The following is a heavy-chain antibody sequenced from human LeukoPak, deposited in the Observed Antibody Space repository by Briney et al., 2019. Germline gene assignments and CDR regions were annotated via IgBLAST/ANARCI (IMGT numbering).Heavy chain of an antibody. Sequence: PGGSLRLSCAASGFTFSSYGMHWVRQAPGKGLEWVAVIWYDGSNKYYADSVKGRFTISRDNSKNTLYLQMNSLRAEDTAVYYCAGGRRYHFHYWGEGTLVTVSS. CDR3: AGGRRYHFHY. CDR2: IWYDGSNK. D-gene: IGHD1-1*01. J-gene: IGHJ4*02. CDR1: GFTFSSYG. V-gene: IGHV3-33*01.